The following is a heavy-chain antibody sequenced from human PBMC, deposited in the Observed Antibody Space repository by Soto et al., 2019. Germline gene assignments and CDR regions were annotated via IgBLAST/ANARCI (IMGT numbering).Heavy chain of an antibody. V-gene: IGHV1-24*01. CDR2: FDPEDGET. D-gene: IGHD1-26*01. J-gene: IGHJ4*02. CDR3: ATRRVYSGSYWDFDY. Sequence: ASVKVSCKVSGYTLTELSMHWVRQAPGKGLEWMGGFDPEDGETIYAQKFQGRVTMTEDTSTDTAYMGLSSLRSEDTAVYYCATRRVYSGSYWDFDYWGQGTLVTVSS. CDR1: GYTLTELS.